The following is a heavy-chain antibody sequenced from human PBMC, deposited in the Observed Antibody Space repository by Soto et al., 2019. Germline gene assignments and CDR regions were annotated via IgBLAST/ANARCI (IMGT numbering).Heavy chain of an antibody. D-gene: IGHD3-3*01. CDR3: ARDSPMPRRITIFGVVTREVDYYYGMDV. Sequence: PGGSLRLSCAASGFTFSSYWMSWVRQAPGKGLEWVANIKQDGSEKYYVDSVKGRFTISRDNAKNSLYLQMNSLRAEDTAVYYCARDSPMPRRITIFGVVTREVDYYYGMDVWGQGTTVTVSS. V-gene: IGHV3-7*05. CDR1: GFTFSSYW. CDR2: IKQDGSEK. J-gene: IGHJ6*02.